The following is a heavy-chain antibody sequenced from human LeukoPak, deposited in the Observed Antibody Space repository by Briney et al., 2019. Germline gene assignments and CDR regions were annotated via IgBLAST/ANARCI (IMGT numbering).Heavy chain of an antibody. Sequence: GGSLRLSCAASGFTFSSYAMHWVRQAPGKGLEWVAVISYDGSNKYYADSVKGRFTISRDNSKNTLYLQMNSLRAEDTAVYHCARVYGARGGPDDYWGQGTLVTVSS. CDR3: ARVYGARGGPDDY. CDR2: ISYDGSNK. V-gene: IGHV3-30-3*01. J-gene: IGHJ4*02. CDR1: GFTFSSYA. D-gene: IGHD4-17*01.